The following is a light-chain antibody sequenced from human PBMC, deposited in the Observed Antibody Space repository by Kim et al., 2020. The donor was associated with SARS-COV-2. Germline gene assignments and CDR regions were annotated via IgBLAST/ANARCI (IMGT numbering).Light chain of an antibody. Sequence: ASAGDRVTIACRASQDNGNDLGWYQQNPGRAPKRLIYGASNLQSGVPSRFSGSGSETEFTLTINSLQPEDFATYFCLQHRTYPITFGQGTRLEIK. J-gene: IGKJ5*01. CDR3: LQHRTYPIT. CDR1: QDNGND. CDR2: GAS. V-gene: IGKV1-17*01.